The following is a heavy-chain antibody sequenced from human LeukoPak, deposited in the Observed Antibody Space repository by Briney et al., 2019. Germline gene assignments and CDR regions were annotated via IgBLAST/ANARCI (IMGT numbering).Heavy chain of an antibody. D-gene: IGHD6-13*01. J-gene: IGHJ4*02. CDR1: GFTLSTYA. CDR2: TSSSDAGT. CDR3: AKTAGIAAAADFDY. Sequence: GGSLRLSCAASGFTLSTYAMSWVRQTPGKGLEWAAATSSSDAGTYYADSVKGRFTISRDNSKNTLYLQMNSLRAEDTAVYYCAKTAGIAAAADFDYWGQGTLVTVSS. V-gene: IGHV3-23*01.